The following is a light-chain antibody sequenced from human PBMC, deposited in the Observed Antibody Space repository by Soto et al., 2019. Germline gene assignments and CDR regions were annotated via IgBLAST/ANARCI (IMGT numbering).Light chain of an antibody. V-gene: IGLV2-14*01. CDR3: SSYTSSSIDYV. J-gene: IGLJ1*01. Sequence: QSVLTQPASVSGSPGQSITISCTGTSSDVGGYNYVSWYQQHPGKAPKLMIYDVSNRPSGVSNRFSGSESGNTASLTISGLQAEDEADYYCSSYTSSSIDYVFGTGTKVTVL. CDR1: SSDVGGYNY. CDR2: DVS.